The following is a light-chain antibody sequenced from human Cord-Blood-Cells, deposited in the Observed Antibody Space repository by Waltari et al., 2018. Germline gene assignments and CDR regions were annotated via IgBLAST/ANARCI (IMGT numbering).Light chain of an antibody. J-gene: IGKJ2*01. V-gene: IGKV4-1*01. CDR1: QRVLYSTNKKNY. CDR3: QQNYSTPYT. CDR2: WAS. Sequence: DIVMTHSPDSLAVSLGERANIICKSSQRVLYSTNKKNYLAWYQQKPGQPPKLLSYWASTRESGVADRFSGSGSGKDFTLTISSLQAEDVAVYYCQQNYSTPYTFGQGTKLEIK.